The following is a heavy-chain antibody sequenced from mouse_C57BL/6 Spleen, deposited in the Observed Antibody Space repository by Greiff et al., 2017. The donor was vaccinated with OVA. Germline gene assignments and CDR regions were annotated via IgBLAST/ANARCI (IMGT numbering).Heavy chain of an antibody. V-gene: IGHV1-64*01. J-gene: IGHJ1*03. CDR3: ARGGAWGLDV. Sequence: VQLQQPGAELVKPGASVKLSCKASGYTFTSYWMHWVKQRPGQGLEWIGMIHPNSGSTNYNEKFKSKATLTVDKSSNTAYMQLSSLTSEDSAVYYCARGGAWGLDVWGTGTTVTVSS. CDR1: GYTFTSYW. CDR2: IHPNSGST. D-gene: IGHD4-1*01.